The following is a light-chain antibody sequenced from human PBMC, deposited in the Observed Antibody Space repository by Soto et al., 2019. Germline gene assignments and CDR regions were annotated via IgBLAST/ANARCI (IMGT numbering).Light chain of an antibody. CDR2: AAS. V-gene: IGKV1-39*01. Sequence: DIQMTQSPSSLSVSVGDRVTITCRASQSISNYLNWYQQKPGKAPKLLIYAASTLQSAVPSRFSGSGSGTDFTLTVSSLQPEDFATYYCQQSYSTPRTFGQGTKVEIK. J-gene: IGKJ1*01. CDR1: QSISNY. CDR3: QQSYSTPRT.